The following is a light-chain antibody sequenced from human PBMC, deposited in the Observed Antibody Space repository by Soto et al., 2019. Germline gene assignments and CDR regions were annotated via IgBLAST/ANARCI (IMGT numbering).Light chain of an antibody. V-gene: IGKV1-5*01. CDR3: QRYHSHRT. CDR2: YAS. Sequence: DFQMTQSPSTLSASVGDRVTITCRASQNIRSRLVWYQQKPGKAPKLLIYYASTLESGVPQRFSGSGSGAEITLTSSSLQTDDFSTYYCQRYHSHRTFGQGTKVE. J-gene: IGKJ1*01. CDR1: QNIRSR.